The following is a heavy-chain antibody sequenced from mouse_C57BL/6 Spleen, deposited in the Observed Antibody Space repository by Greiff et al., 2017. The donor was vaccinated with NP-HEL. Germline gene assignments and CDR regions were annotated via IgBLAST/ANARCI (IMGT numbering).Heavy chain of an antibody. CDR2: ISYDGSN. Sequence: EVQLQQSGPGLVKPSQSLSLTCSVTGYSITSGYYWNWIRQFPGNKLEWMGYISYDGSNNYNPSLKNRISITRDTSTNQFFLKLNSVTTEDTATYYCARGPYGRFDYWGQGTTLTVSS. V-gene: IGHV3-6*01. CDR1: GYSITSGYY. CDR3: ARGPYGRFDY. D-gene: IGHD2-10*02. J-gene: IGHJ2*01.